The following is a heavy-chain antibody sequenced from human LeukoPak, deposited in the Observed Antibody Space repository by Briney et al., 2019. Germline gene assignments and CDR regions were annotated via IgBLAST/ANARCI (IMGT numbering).Heavy chain of an antibody. CDR3: ARDLVTVTKGFDI. J-gene: IGHJ3*02. Sequence: SETLSLTCTVSGDSFSSHYWSWIRQPPGKGLEWIGYISYIGSTNYNPSLKSRVTISIDTSKNQFSLKLISVTAADTAVYYCARDLVTVTKGFDIWGQGTMVSVSS. CDR1: GDSFSSHY. CDR2: ISYIGST. V-gene: IGHV4-59*11. D-gene: IGHD4-17*01.